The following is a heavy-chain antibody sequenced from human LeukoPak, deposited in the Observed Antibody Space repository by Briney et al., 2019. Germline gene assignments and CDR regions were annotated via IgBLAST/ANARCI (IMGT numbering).Heavy chain of an antibody. CDR2: ISAYNGNT. Sequence: ASVKVSCKASGYTFTSYGISWVRQAPGQGLEWMGWISAYNGNTNYARKLQGRVTMTTDTSTSTAYMELRSLRSDDTAVYYCARESYYDSSRGSSYYYYMDVWGKGTTVTISS. V-gene: IGHV1-18*01. J-gene: IGHJ6*03. D-gene: IGHD3-22*01. CDR3: ARESYYDSSRGSSYYYYMDV. CDR1: GYTFTSYG.